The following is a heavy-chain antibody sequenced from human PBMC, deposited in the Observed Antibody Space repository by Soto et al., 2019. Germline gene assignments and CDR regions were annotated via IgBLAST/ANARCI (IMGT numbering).Heavy chain of an antibody. CDR1: GRSISSDY. D-gene: IGHD3-3*01. J-gene: IGHJ6*01. Sequence: SDTLSLTCTVAGRSISSDYWSWIRQPPGKGLEWIGYVYYSGNSYLKPSLRSRVTISLGASKSQFSLKMRSVTAADTAVYYCARHPRGSTSGSFYGMDVWGQGTTVT. CDR2: VYYSGNS. CDR3: ARHPRGSTSGSFYGMDV. V-gene: IGHV4-59*08.